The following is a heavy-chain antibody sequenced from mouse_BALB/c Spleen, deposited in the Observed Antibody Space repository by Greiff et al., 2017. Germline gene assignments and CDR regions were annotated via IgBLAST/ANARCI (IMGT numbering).Heavy chain of an antibody. Sequence: EVQLVESGGGLVKPGGSLKLSCAASGFAFSSYDMSWVRQTPEKRLEWVAYISSGGGSTYYPDTVKGRFTISRDNAKNTLYLQMSSLKSEDTAMYYCARRPDGYYAFDYWGQGTTLTVSS. D-gene: IGHD2-3*01. V-gene: IGHV5-12-1*01. CDR3: ARRPDGYYAFDY. CDR2: ISSGGGST. CDR1: GFAFSSYD. J-gene: IGHJ2*01.